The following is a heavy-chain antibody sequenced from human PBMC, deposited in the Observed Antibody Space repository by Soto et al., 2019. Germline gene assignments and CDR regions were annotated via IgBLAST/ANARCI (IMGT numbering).Heavy chain of an antibody. J-gene: IGHJ6*02. CDR3: ALYYDFWSGYHGYGMDV. V-gene: IGHV4-38-2*01. D-gene: IGHD3-3*01. CDR2: IYHSGST. Sequence: TLSLTCAVSGYSISSGYYWGWIRQPPGKGLEWIGSIYHSGSTYYNPSLKSRVTISVDTSKNQFSLKLSSVTAADTAVYYCALYYDFWSGYHGYGMDVWGQGTTVTVSS. CDR1: GYSISSGYY.